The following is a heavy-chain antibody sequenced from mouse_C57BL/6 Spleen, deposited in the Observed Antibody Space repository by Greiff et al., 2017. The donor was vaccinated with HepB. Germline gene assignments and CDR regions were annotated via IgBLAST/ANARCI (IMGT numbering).Heavy chain of an antibody. J-gene: IGHJ4*01. CDR2: ISSGGDYI. V-gene: IGHV5-9-1*02. D-gene: IGHD1-1*01. CDR1: GFTFSSYA. Sequence: EVQVVESGEGLVKPGGSLKLSCAASGFTFSSYAMSWVRQTPEKRLEWVAYISSGGDYIYYADTVKGRFTISRDNARNTLYLHMSSLKSEDTAMYYCTRERGYGSFYAMDYWGQGTSVTVSS. CDR3: TRERGYGSFYAMDY.